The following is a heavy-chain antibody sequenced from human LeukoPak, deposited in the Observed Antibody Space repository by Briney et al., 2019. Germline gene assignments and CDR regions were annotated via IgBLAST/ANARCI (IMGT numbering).Heavy chain of an antibody. CDR1: GFTFSDYY. D-gene: IGHD3-9*01. Sequence: GGSLRLSCAASGFTFSDYYMSWIRQAPGKGLEWVSAITGSGGGTYYADSVKGRFTISRDNSKNTLYLQMNSLRAEDTAVYYCAKWGDYDVLTGYYDPDYWGQGTLVTVSS. CDR2: ITGSGGGT. CDR3: AKWGDYDVLTGYYDPDY. J-gene: IGHJ4*02. V-gene: IGHV3-23*01.